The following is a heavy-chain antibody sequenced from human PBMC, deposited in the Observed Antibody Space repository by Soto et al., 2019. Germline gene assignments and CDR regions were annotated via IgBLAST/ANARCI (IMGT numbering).Heavy chain of an antibody. V-gene: IGHV4-39*02. CDR3: ARDPTFPSMTTVTYWYFDL. D-gene: IGHD4-17*01. Sequence: QLQLQESGPGLVKPSETLSLTCTVSGGSISSSSYYWGWIRQPPGKGLEWIGSIYYSGSTYYNPSLKSRVTISVETSKHQFSLKLSSVTAADTAVYYCARDPTFPSMTTVTYWYFDLWGRGTLVTVSS. J-gene: IGHJ2*01. CDR1: GGSISSSSYY. CDR2: IYYSGST.